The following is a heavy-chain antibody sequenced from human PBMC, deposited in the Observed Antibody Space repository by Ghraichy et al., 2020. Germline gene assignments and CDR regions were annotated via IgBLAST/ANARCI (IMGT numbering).Heavy chain of an antibody. Sequence: ASVKVSCKASGYIFTDYDITWVRQASGHGLEWMGWMNPNSGNTGLVYKFRGRVTMTSDTSIGTAYMELSSLRPDDTAVYYCARGIRNHLFSDFWGHGTLVTVSS. J-gene: IGHJ4*01. CDR1: GYIFTDYD. CDR3: ARGIRNHLFSDF. V-gene: IGHV1-8*01. D-gene: IGHD1-14*01. CDR2: MNPNSGNT.